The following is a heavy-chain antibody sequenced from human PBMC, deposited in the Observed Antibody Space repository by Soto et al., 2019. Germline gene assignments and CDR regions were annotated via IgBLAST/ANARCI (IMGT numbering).Heavy chain of an antibody. CDR2: ITGSGDTT. D-gene: IGHD6-6*01. V-gene: IGHV3-23*01. CDR3: AKESGNSSFLDY. J-gene: IGHJ4*02. CDR1: GFTFSRYA. Sequence: GGSLRLSCAASGFTFSRYAMSWVRQAPGKGLDWISAITGSGDTTYYAESAKGRFTISRDNSKNTLYLQMNSLRAEDTAVYYCAKESGNSSFLDYWGQGTLVTVSS.